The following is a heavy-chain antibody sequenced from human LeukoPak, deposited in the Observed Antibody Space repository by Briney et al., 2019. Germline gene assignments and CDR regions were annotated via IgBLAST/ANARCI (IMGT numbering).Heavy chain of an antibody. CDR3: ARGLVNRGPGTYNSRDY. J-gene: IGHJ4*02. Sequence: GGSLRLSCTASGFTLSNYWMTWVRQAPGKGLEWVAKIEKDGSATYYVDSVKGQFTISRDNGKNSLFLQMNSLRAEDTAVYYCARGLVNRGPGTYNSRDYWGQGTLIIVSS. D-gene: IGHD1-26*01. CDR2: IEKDGSAT. CDR1: GFTLSNYW. V-gene: IGHV3-7*01.